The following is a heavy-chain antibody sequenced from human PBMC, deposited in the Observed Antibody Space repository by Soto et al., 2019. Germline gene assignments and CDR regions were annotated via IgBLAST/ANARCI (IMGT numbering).Heavy chain of an antibody. CDR3: AREGVMDYYDSSGIFDY. D-gene: IGHD3-22*01. CDR2: IWYDGSNK. Sequence: GGSLRLSCAASGFTFSSYGMHWVRQAPGKGLEWVAVIWYDGSNKYYADSVKGRFTISRDNSKNTLYLQMNSLRAEDTAVYYCAREGVMDYYDSSGIFDYWGQGTLVTVSS. CDR1: GFTFSSYG. V-gene: IGHV3-33*01. J-gene: IGHJ4*02.